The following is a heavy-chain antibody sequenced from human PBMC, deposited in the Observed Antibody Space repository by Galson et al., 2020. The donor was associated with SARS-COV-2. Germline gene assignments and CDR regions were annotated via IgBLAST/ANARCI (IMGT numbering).Heavy chain of an antibody. CDR2: INHSGST. D-gene: IGHD4-17*01. Sequence: SETLSLTCAVYGGSFSGYYWSWIRQPPGKGLEWIGEINHSGSTNYNPSLKSRVTISVDTSKNQFSLKLSSVTAADTAVYYCASRPYGDYVSFYYYGMDVWGQGTTVTVSS. CDR3: ASRPYGDYVSFYYYGMDV. V-gene: IGHV4-34*01. CDR1: GGSFSGYY. J-gene: IGHJ6*02.